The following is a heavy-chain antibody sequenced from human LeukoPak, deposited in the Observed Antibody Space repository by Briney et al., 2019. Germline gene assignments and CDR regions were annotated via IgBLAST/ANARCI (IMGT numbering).Heavy chain of an antibody. J-gene: IGHJ4*02. CDR3: ARVVRNTAFNGY. CDR1: GFTFSSYA. V-gene: IGHV3-30-3*01. D-gene: IGHD5-18*01. Sequence: HPGGSLRLSCAASGFTFSSYAMHWVRQAPSKGLEWVAVISYDGSNKYYADSVKGRFTISRDNSKNTLYLQMNSLRAEDTAVYYCARVVRNTAFNGYWGQGTLVTVSS. CDR2: ISYDGSNK.